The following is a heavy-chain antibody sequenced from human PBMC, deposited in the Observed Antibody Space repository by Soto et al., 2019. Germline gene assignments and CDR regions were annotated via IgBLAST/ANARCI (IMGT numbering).Heavy chain of an antibody. Sequence: GGSLRLSCAASGFTFSSYAMSWVRQAPGKGLEWVSAISGSGGSTYYADSVKGRFTISRDNSKNTLYLQMNSLRAEDTSVYYCAKDHVLLWFGDPNTIDYWGQGTLVTVSS. CDR3: AKDHVLLWFGDPNTIDY. J-gene: IGHJ4*02. D-gene: IGHD3-10*01. CDR1: GFTFSSYA. CDR2: ISGSGGST. V-gene: IGHV3-23*01.